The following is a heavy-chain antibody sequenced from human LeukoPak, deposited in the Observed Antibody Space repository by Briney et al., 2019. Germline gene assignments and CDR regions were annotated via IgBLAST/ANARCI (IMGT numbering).Heavy chain of an antibody. CDR2: ISSGGSTI. CDR1: GFTFSDYY. CDR3: AKAPVTSCRGAYCYPFDS. V-gene: IGHV3-11*01. J-gene: IGHJ4*02. D-gene: IGHD2-21*01. Sequence: GGSLRLSCAASGFTFSDYYMSWIRQAPGKGLKWVSYISSGGSTIYYADSVRGRFTISRDNSKNTLYLQMNSLRAEDAAVYFCAKAPVTSCRGAYCYPFDSWGQGTLVTVSS.